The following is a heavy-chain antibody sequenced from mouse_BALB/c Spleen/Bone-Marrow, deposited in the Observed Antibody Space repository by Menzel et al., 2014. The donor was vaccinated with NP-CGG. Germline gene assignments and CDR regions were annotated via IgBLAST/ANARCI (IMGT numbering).Heavy chain of an antibody. V-gene: IGHV1S81*02. CDR2: INPSNGRT. CDR1: GYTFTSYW. CDR3: ARCYYGSCVDY. Sequence: QVQLQQSGAELVKPGASVKLSCKASGYTFTSYWMHWVKQRPGQGLEWIGEINPSNGRTNYNEKFKSKATLTVDKSSSTAYMQLSSLTSEDSAVYYCARCYYGSCVDYWGQGTTLTVSS. D-gene: IGHD2-1*01. J-gene: IGHJ2*01.